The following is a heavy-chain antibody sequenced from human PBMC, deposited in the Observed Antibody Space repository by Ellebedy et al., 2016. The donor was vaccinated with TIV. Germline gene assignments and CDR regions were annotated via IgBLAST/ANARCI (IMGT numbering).Heavy chain of an antibody. D-gene: IGHD3-22*01. CDR1: GGSFSSYY. J-gene: IGHJ4*02. Sequence: SETLSLTXAVYGGSFSSYYWSWIRQPPGKGLEWIGEINYSGSTNYNPSLKSRVTISVDTSKNQFSLKLSSVTAADTAVYYCARLHYDSRGYYIDYWGQGTLVTVSS. CDR2: INYSGST. CDR3: ARLHYDSRGYYIDY. V-gene: IGHV4-34*01.